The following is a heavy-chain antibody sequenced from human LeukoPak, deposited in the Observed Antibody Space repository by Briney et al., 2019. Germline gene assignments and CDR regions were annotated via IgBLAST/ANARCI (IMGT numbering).Heavy chain of an antibody. D-gene: IGHD4-17*01. CDR2: IHHSGDS. CDR1: GGSISSSY. Sequence: SETLSLTCTVSGGSISSSYWSWIRQAPGKGLEWIGYIHHSGDSNYNPSLKSRVTISVDTSKNEFSLKLSSVTAADTAVYYCASSDYGSYFDYWGQGTLVTVSS. CDR3: ASSDYGSYFDY. J-gene: IGHJ4*02. V-gene: IGHV4-4*09.